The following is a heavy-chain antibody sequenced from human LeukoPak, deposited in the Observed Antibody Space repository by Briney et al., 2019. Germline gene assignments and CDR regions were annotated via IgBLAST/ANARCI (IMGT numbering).Heavy chain of an antibody. V-gene: IGHV4-4*07. CDR1: GDSISAYY. CDR2: IHTSGST. Sequence: SETLSLTCTVSGDSISAYYWSWIRQPAGRGLEWIGRIHTSGSTNYNPSLKSRVTMSVDTSKNQFSLKLSSVTAADTAVYYCARDRYYYVSGSYRLFDYWGQGTLVTVSS. CDR3: ARDRYYYVSGSYRLFDY. J-gene: IGHJ4*02. D-gene: IGHD3-10*01.